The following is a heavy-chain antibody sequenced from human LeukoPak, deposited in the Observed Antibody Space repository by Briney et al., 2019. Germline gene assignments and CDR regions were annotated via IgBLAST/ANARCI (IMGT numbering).Heavy chain of an antibody. J-gene: IGHJ4*02. CDR3: AKDPHFGVVIIPHFDY. CDR1: GFTFSSYA. D-gene: IGHD3-3*01. CDR2: ISGSGGST. V-gene: IGHV3-23*01. Sequence: PGGSLRLSCAASGFTFSSYAMSWVRQAPGKGLEWVSAISGSGGSTYYADSVKGRFTISGDNSKNTLYLQMNSLRAEDTAVYYCAKDPHFGVVIIPHFDYWGQGTLVTVSS.